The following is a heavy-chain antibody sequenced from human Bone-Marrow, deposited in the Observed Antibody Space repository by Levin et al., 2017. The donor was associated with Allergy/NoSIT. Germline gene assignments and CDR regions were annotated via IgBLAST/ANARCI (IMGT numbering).Heavy chain of an antibody. CDR1: GFSFSTYA. J-gene: IGHJ3*01. CDR3: AKDRPVLPTADNDGIDV. CDR2: ISGSGAAT. Sequence: GESLKISCAASGFSFSTYAMTWVRQAPGKGLEWVSTISGSGAATYYADSVKGRFTISRDNSKNTMDLQMSSLRAEDTAIYYCAKDRPVLPTADNDGIDVWGQGTMVIVSS. D-gene: IGHD2-15*01. V-gene: IGHV3-23*01.